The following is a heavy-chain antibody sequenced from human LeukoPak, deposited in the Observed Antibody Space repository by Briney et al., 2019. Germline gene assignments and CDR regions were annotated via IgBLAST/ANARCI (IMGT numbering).Heavy chain of an antibody. J-gene: IGHJ4*02. V-gene: IGHV4-59*01. CDR2: IYYSGST. CDR1: GGSISSYY. CDR3: ARQAVADLYYFDY. D-gene: IGHD6-19*01. Sequence: PSETLSLTCTVSGGSISSYYWSWLRQPPGKGLEWIGYIYYSGSTNYNPSLKSRVTISVDTSKNQFSLKLSSVTAADTAVYYCARQAVADLYYFDYWGQGTLVTVSS.